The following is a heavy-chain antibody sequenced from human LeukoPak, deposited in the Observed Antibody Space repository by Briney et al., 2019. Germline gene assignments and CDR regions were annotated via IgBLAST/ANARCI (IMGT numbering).Heavy chain of an antibody. CDR1: GFTFSSYS. Sequence: GGPLRLYCVASGFTFSSYSTTWDRQAPGKGLEWVTSISSSSSYIYYADSVKGIFTISRDNAKNSLYLQMDSLRAEDKAVYYCASISGYPIWGQGTMVTVSS. J-gene: IGHJ3*02. CDR3: ASISGYPI. V-gene: IGHV3-21*01. D-gene: IGHD3-22*01. CDR2: ISSSSSYI.